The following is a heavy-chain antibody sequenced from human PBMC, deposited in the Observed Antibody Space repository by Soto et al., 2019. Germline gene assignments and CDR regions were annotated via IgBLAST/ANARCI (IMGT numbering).Heavy chain of an antibody. CDR2: INPSDGNT. V-gene: IGHV1-46*01. J-gene: IGHJ5*02. D-gene: IGHD2-21*01. CDR3: ARDHSIASSGSWWLDP. CDR1: GYTFTSNW. Sequence: QVQLVQSGAEVKKHGASVKVSCKASGYTFTSNWIHWVRRAPGQGLEWMGIINPSDGNTDYAQKFQGRVTVTRDTSTSTAYMEQSSLTSEDTGVYYCARDHSIASSGSWWLDPWGQGTLVSVSS.